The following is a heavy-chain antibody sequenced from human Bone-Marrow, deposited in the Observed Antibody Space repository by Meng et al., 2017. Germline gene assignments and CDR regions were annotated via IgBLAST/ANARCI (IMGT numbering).Heavy chain of an antibody. J-gene: IGHJ2*01. V-gene: IGHV4-34*01. CDR1: GGSFNGYS. Sequence: QVQLQQWGAGLLKPSETLSLTGAVYGGSFNGYSWSWIRHPPGKGLEWIGEISHNGSTYYNPSLKSRVNISLDTSKDQFSLKLTSVTAPDTAVYYCARGIRILRYFRPYFDLWGRGTLVTVSS. CDR3: ARGIRILRYFRPYFDL. CDR2: ISHNGST. D-gene: IGHD3-9*01.